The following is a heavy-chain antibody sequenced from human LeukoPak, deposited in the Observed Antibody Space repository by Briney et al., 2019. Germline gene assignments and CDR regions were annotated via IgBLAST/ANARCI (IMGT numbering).Heavy chain of an antibody. CDR3: ARIYGSGSP. V-gene: IGHV4-34*01. Sequence: SETLSLTCAVYGGSFSGYYWSWIRQPPGKGLEWIGEINHSGSTNYNPSLKSRVTISVDTSKNQFSLKLSSVTAADTAVYYCARIYGSGSPWGQGTLVTVSS. CDR1: GGSFSGYY. CDR2: INHSGST. J-gene: IGHJ5*02. D-gene: IGHD3-10*01.